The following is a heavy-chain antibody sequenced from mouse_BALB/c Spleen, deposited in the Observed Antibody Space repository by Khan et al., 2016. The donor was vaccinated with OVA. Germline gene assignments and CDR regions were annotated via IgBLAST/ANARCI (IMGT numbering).Heavy chain of an antibody. V-gene: IGHV3-2*02. D-gene: IGHD1-1*01. CDR3: ARRVLLLYWYFDV. J-gene: IGHJ1*01. CDR2: ISYSCRT. Sequence: EVQLQESGPGLVQPSPSRSLTCTVTGYSITSDYARNWIRQFPRNKLEWMGYISYSCRTYYNPSLKSPITVTRAASKNQFFHELNSVTTEATATSCCARRVLLLYWYFDVWGAGTAVTVSS. CDR1: GYSITSDYA.